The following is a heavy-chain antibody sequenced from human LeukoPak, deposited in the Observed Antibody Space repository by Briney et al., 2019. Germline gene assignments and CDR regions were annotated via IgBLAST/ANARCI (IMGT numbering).Heavy chain of an antibody. V-gene: IGHV3-73*01. J-gene: IGHJ4*02. D-gene: IGHD6-19*01. Sequence: GGSLRLSCAASGFTFSGSAMHWVRQASGKGLEWVGRIRSKANSYATAYAASVKGRFTISRDDSKNTAYRQMNSLKTEDTAVYYCTLSGYSSGWYGGSDYWGQGTLVTVSS. CDR1: GFTFSGSA. CDR3: TLSGYSSGWYGGSDY. CDR2: IRSKANSYAT.